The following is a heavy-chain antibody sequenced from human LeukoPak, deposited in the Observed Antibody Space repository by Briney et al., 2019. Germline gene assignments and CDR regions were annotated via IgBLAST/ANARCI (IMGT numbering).Heavy chain of an antibody. CDR2: ISSRSTSI. V-gene: IGHV3-21*01. CDR3: ARDYIAYDPLDY. D-gene: IGHD3-3*01. J-gene: IGHJ4*02. CDR1: GFTFTTYD. Sequence: PGGSLRLSCAASGFTFTTYDMNWVPQAPGKRLHSVSSISSRSTSIYYADSVKGRFTISRDNAKNSLYLQMNSLRAEDTAVYWCARDYIAYDPLDYWGQGTLVTVSS.